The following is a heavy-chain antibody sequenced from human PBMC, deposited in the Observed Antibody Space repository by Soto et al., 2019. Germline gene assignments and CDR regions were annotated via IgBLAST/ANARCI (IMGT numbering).Heavy chain of an antibody. Sequence: SETLSLTCAVYGGSFSGYYWSWIRQPPGKGLEWIGEINHSGSTNYNPSLKSRVTISVDTSKNQFSLKLSSVTAADTAVYYCARYSRSYYNMNYFDYWGQGTLVTVSS. CDR2: INHSGST. CDR1: GGSFSGYY. D-gene: IGHD3-10*01. CDR3: ARYSRSYYNMNYFDY. V-gene: IGHV4-34*01. J-gene: IGHJ4*02.